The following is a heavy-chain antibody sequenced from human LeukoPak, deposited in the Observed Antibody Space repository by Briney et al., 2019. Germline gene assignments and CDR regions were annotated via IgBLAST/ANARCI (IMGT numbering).Heavy chain of an antibody. J-gene: IGHJ3*02. CDR3: ARDQYSGHWFYAFDI. V-gene: IGHV3-53*04. CDR1: GFTVSSNY. CDR2: IYSGGST. D-gene: IGHD6-19*01. Sequence: QPGGSLRLSCAASGFTVSSNYMSWVRQAPGKGLEWVSVIYSGGSTYYADSVKGRFTISRHNSKNTLYLQMNSLRAEDTAVYYCARDQYSGHWFYAFDIWGQGTMVTVSS.